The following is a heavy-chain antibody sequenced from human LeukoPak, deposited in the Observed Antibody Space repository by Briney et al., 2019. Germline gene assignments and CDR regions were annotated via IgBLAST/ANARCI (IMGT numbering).Heavy chain of an antibody. J-gene: IGHJ4*02. CDR2: INPNSGGT. D-gene: IGHD3-16*02. Sequence: ASVNVSCKASGYTFTAYYLHWVRQAPGQGLEWMGWINPNSGGTNYAQKFKGWVTLTRDTSINTTCMELSRLASDVTAVYFCARGTPGSYLGYWGQGTLVTVSS. CDR1: GYTFTAYY. CDR3: ARGTPGSYLGY. V-gene: IGHV1-2*04.